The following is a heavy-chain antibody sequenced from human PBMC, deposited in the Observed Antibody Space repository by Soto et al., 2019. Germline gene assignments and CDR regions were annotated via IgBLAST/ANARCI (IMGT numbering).Heavy chain of an antibody. CDR3: ARENIYFDY. J-gene: IGHJ4*02. V-gene: IGHV1-18*01. CDR2: ISAYNANT. CDR1: GYTFRNFG. Sequence: QIQLLQSGAEVKKPGASVKVTCKASGYTFRNFGISWVRQAPGQGLEWMGWISAYNANTNYAQKFQGGLTMTADTSTSAAYMELRSLSSDDTAVYYCARENIYFDYWGQGTLVTVSS.